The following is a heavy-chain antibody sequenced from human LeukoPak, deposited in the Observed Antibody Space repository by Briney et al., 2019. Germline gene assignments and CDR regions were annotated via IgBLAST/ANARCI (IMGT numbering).Heavy chain of an antibody. CDR3: ASRDSSTLFDY. D-gene: IGHD6-13*01. CDR1: GLTFSDNY. V-gene: IGHV3-11*04. J-gene: IGHJ4*02. Sequence: KPGGSLRLSCAASGLTFSDNYMSWIRQAPGKGLEWVSYISSSGSTIYYADSVKGRFTISRDNAKNSLYLQMNSLRAEDTAVYYCASRDSSTLFDYWGQGTLVTVSS. CDR2: ISSSGSTI.